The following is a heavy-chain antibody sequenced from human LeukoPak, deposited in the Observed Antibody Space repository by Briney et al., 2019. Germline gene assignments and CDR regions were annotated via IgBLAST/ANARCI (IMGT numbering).Heavy chain of an antibody. V-gene: IGHV3-74*03. CDR2: INGHGSTT. J-gene: IGHJ4*02. CDR3: ATYNLNYEADY. CDR1: GFTFSGYW. Sequence: GGSLRLSCAASGFTFSGYWVYWVRQAPGKGLVWVSGINGHGSTTTYADSVKGRFIVARDNAKSTLYMQMNSLRAEDTAVYYCATYNLNYEADYWGRGTLVTVSS. D-gene: IGHD1-7*01.